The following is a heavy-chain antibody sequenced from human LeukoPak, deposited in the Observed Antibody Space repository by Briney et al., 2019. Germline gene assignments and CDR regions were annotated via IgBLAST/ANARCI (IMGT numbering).Heavy chain of an antibody. CDR2: INSDGSST. J-gene: IGHJ3*02. D-gene: IGHD2-21*01. Sequence: GGSLRLSCAASGFTFSSYWMHWVRQAPGKGLVWVSRINSDGSSTSYADSVKGRFTISRDNAKNTLYLQMNGLRVEDTAVYYCARRYGGYWASDIWGQGTMVTVSS. CDR3: ARRYGGYWASDI. V-gene: IGHV3-74*01. CDR1: GFTFSSYW.